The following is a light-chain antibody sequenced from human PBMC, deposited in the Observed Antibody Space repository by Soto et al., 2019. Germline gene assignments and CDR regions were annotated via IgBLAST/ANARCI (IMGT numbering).Light chain of an antibody. Sequence: QSALTQPASVSGSPGQSITISCTGTSSGVGSYNLVSWYQHHPGKAPKLMIYEGSKRPSGVSNRFSGSKSGNTASLTISGLQAEDEADYCCCSYAGSSTWVFGGGTQLTVL. V-gene: IGLV2-23*01. CDR1: SSGVGSYNL. CDR2: EGS. CDR3: CSYAGSSTWV. J-gene: IGLJ3*02.